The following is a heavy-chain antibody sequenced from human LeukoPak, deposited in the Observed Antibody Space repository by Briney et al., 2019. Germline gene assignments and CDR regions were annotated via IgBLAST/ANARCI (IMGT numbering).Heavy chain of an antibody. CDR1: GGSFSGYY. J-gene: IGHJ3*02. Sequence: SETLSLTCAVYGGSFSGYYWSWIRQPPGKGREWFGEINHSGSTNYNPSLKSRVTISVATSKNQFSLKLSSVTAADTAVSYCARGQSARLWFGEQRQHAFDIWGQGTMVAVSS. V-gene: IGHV4-34*01. CDR3: ARGQSARLWFGEQRQHAFDI. CDR2: INHSGST. D-gene: IGHD3-10*01.